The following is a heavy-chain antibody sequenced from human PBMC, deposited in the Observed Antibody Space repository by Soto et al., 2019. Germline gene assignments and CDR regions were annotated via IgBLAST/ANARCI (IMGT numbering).Heavy chain of an antibody. Sequence: SETLSLTCAVYGGSFSGYYWTWIRQPPGTGLEWIGEINHSGSTNYNPSLKSRVTISVDTSKNQFSLKLTYVTAADTAVYYCDRLNGYCIRGSCHGHYAMDVWGQGTTVTVSS. J-gene: IGHJ6*02. D-gene: IGHD2-15*01. V-gene: IGHV4-34*01. CDR3: DRLNGYCIRGSCHGHYAMDV. CDR1: GGSFSGYY. CDR2: INHSGST.